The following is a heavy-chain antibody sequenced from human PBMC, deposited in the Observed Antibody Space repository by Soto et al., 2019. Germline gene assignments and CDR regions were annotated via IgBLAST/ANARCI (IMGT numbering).Heavy chain of an antibody. V-gene: IGHV2-5*02. CDR3: AFTRGYCTTPRCHNWSDS. D-gene: IGHD2-2*03. CDR2: IYWDDYK. Sequence: GSGPTLVNPTQTLTLTCTVSGFSLSPSGVGVGWIRQPPGKALEWLALIYWDDYKHYSPSLKSRLIITRGASKNQVVLTVTNLDPVDTGTYYCAFTRGYCTTPRCHNWSDSWCQGTLVTLSS. CDR1: GFSLSPSGVG. J-gene: IGHJ5*01.